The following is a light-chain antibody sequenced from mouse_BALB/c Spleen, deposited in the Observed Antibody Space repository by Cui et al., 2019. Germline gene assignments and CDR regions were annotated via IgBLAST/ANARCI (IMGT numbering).Light chain of an antibody. V-gene: IGKV3-10*01. Sequence: NIVLTQSPASLAVSLGQRATISRRASESVDSYGNSFMHWYQQKPGQPPKLLIYLASNLESGVPARFSGSGSRTDFTLTIDPVEADDAATYYCQQNNEDPWTFGGGTKLEIK. CDR2: LAS. J-gene: IGKJ1*01. CDR3: QQNNEDPWT. CDR1: ESVDSYGNSF.